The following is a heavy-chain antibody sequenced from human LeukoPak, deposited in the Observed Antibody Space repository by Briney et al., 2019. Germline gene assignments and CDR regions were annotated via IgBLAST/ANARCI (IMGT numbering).Heavy chain of an antibody. D-gene: IGHD2-2*03. CDR1: GYTFTSYD. V-gene: IGHV1-8*03. CDR3: ARVGIVVVPAAPGPFYYYYYMDV. J-gene: IGHJ6*03. Sequence: GASVKVSCKACGYTFTSYDINWVRQATGQGLEWMGWMNPNSGNTGYAQKFQGRVTITRNTSISTAYMELSSLRSEDTAVYYCARVGIVVVPAAPGPFYYYYYMDVWGKGTTVTVSS. CDR2: MNPNSGNT.